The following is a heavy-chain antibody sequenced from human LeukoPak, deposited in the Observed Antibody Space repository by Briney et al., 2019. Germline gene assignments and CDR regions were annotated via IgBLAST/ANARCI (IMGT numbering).Heavy chain of an antibody. J-gene: IGHJ2*01. D-gene: IGHD4-17*01. Sequence: PSQTLSLTCSVSVGSISSGSYYWSWIRQPAGKGLEWIGRIYTSGSTNYNPSLKSRVTISVDTSKNQFSLKLSSVTAADTAVYYCARDRRAVTTLNWYFDLWGRGTLVTVSS. CDR3: ARDRRAVTTLNWYFDL. CDR2: IYTSGST. V-gene: IGHV4-61*02. CDR1: VGSISSGSYY.